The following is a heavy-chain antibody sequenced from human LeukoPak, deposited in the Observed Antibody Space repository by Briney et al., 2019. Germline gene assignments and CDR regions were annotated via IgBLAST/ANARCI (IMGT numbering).Heavy chain of an antibody. CDR1: GYSFTSYW. CDR2: IYPGDSDT. D-gene: IGHD2-15*01. J-gene: IGHJ1*01. V-gene: IGHV5-51*01. CDR3: ARPRSRIGGYFQH. Sequence: GESLKISCKGSGYSFTSYWIGWVRQRPGKGLEWMGIIYPGDSDTRYSPSFQGQVTISADKSISTAYLQWSSLKASDTAMYYCARPRSRIGGYFQHWGQGTLVTVSS.